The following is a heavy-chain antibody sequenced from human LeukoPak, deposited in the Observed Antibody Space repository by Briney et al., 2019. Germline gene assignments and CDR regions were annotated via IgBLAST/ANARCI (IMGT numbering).Heavy chain of an antibody. CDR1: GDSVSSNSVT. V-gene: IGHV6-1*01. D-gene: IGHD2-2*01. CDR2: TYYRSTWYN. Sequence: SQTLSLTCAISGDSVSSNSVTWNWIRQSPSRGLEWLGRTYYRSTWYNDYAVSVRGRITVNPDTSKNQFSLHLNSVTPEDTAVYYCARRLTQYDCSAPWAQETLVPVPS. CDR3: ARRLTQYDCSAP. J-gene: IGHJ5*02.